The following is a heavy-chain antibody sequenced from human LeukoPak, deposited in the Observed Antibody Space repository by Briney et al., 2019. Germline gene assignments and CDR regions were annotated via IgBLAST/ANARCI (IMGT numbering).Heavy chain of an antibody. CDR3: ATFNLVPAAMPYSSYYMDV. Sequence: GGLLRLSCAASGFTFSSYAMSWVRPAPGKGLDGVSAICGSGGSTYYADTAKGRFTISRDNPKNTLYLQMNSLRADYTAVYYCATFNLVPAAMPYSSYYMDVWGKGTTVTVSS. J-gene: IGHJ6*03. CDR2: ICGSGGST. CDR1: GFTFSSYA. V-gene: IGHV3-23*01. D-gene: IGHD2-2*01.